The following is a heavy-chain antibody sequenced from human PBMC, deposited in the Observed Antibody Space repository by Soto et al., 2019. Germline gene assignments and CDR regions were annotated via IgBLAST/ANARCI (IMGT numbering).Heavy chain of an antibody. D-gene: IGHD5-12*01. CDR2: IIPILGIA. Sequence: GLEWKGRIIPILGIANYAQKFQGRVTITADKSTSTAYMELSSLRSEDTAVYYFARGTTEGATMIMPVHYWGQGTLVTV. J-gene: IGHJ4*02. V-gene: IGHV1-69*04. CDR3: ARGTTEGATMIMPVHY.